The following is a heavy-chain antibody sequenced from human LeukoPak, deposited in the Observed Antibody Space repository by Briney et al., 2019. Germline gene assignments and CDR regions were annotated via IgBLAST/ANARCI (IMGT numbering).Heavy chain of an antibody. CDR1: GFTFSSYG. CDR2: ISSSGSTI. Sequence: GGSLRLSCAASGFTFSSYGMNWVRQAPGKGLEWVSYISSSGSTIYYADSVKGRFTISRDNAKNSLYLQMNSLRAEDTAVYYCARDLQHSGYSYGPDAFDIWGQGTMVTVSS. CDR3: ARDLQHSGYSYGPDAFDI. V-gene: IGHV3-48*03. D-gene: IGHD5-18*01. J-gene: IGHJ3*02.